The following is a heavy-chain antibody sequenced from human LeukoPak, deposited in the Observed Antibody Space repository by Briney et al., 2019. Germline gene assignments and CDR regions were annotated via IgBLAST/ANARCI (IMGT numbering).Heavy chain of an antibody. CDR2: IIPILGIA. J-gene: IGHJ4*02. Sequence: SVKVSCKASGGTFSSYAISWVRQAPGQGLEWMGRIIPILGIANYAQKFQGRVTITADKSTSTAYMELSSLRSEDTAVYYCARDPPFGDILTGYMYYFDYWGQGTLVTVPS. CDR1: GGTFSSYA. CDR3: ARDPPFGDILTGYMYYFDY. V-gene: IGHV1-69*04. D-gene: IGHD3-9*01.